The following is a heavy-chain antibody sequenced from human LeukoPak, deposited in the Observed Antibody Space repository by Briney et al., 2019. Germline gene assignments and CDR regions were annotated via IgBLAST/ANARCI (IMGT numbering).Heavy chain of an antibody. CDR2: IKSKTDGETT. V-gene: IGHV3-15*01. CDR1: GFTFSNAW. Sequence: GGSLRLSCAASGFTFSNAWMSWVRQAPGKGLEWVGRIKSKTDGETTDYAAPVKGRFTISRDDSKNTLYLQMNSLKTEDTAVYYCTTSTYYCSGGSCGYWGQGTLVTVSS. J-gene: IGHJ4*02. D-gene: IGHD2-15*01. CDR3: TTSTYYCSGGSCGY.